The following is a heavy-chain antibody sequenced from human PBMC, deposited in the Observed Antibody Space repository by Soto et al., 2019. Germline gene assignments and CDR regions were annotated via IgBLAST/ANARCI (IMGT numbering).Heavy chain of an antibody. CDR2: VGADGAET. CDR3: AKKGLPPGYNNWFDP. D-gene: IGHD3-9*01. V-gene: IGHV3-23*01. CDR1: GFTFSIYA. J-gene: IGHJ5*02. Sequence: GSLRLSCAASGFTFSIYAMTWVRQAPGKGLEWVSTVGADGAETYYADSVKGRFFISRDNPKNTLFLQMTSLGVEDTAVYYCAKKGLPPGYNNWFDPWGQGTLVTSPQ.